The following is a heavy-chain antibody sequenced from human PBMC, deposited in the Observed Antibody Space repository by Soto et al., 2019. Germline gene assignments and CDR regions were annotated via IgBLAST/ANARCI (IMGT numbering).Heavy chain of an antibody. Sequence: ASVKVSCKASGYTFTGYYMHWVRQAPGQGLEWMGWINPNSGGANYAQKFQGRVTMARDTSISTAYMELSRLRSDDTAVYYCARAKWFGGRCMDVWGQGTTVTVSS. CDR1: GYTFTGYY. CDR2: INPNSGGA. CDR3: ARAKWFGGRCMDV. V-gene: IGHV1-2*02. J-gene: IGHJ6*02. D-gene: IGHD3-22*01.